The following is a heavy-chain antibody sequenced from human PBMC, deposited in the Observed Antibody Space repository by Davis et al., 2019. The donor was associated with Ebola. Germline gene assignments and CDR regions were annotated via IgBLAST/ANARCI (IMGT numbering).Heavy chain of an antibody. V-gene: IGHV3-73*01. CDR1: GFTFSSYG. Sequence: GESLKISCAASGFTFSSYGMHWVRQASGKGLEWVGRIRSKANSYATAYAASVKGRFTISRDDSKNTAYLQMNSLKTEDTAVYYCTTTAGYSSSWNDYWGQGTLVTVSS. CDR2: IRSKANSYAT. D-gene: IGHD6-13*01. CDR3: TTTAGYSSSWNDY. J-gene: IGHJ4*02.